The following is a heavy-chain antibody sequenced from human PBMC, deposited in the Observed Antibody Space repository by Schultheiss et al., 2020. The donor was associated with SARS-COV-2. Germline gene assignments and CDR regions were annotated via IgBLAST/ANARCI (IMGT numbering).Heavy chain of an antibody. CDR2: INSDGNRT. V-gene: IGHV3-74*01. Sequence: GGSLRLSCAASGFTFSTYWMHWVRQAPGKGLVWVSRINSDGNRTNYADSVKGRFTISRDNAKNTLFLQMNSLRAEDTGLYYCAAAYGDYWYFDLWARGTLVTVS. D-gene: IGHD4-17*01. J-gene: IGHJ2*01. CDR3: AAAYGDYWYFDL. CDR1: GFTFSTYW.